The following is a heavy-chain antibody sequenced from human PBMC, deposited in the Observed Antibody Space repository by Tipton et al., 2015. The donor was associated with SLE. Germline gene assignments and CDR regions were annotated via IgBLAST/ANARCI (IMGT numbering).Heavy chain of an antibody. CDR3: ARGGYLYSGGFDY. J-gene: IGHJ4*02. CDR2: IYYSGST. Sequence: GSLRLSCTVSGGSISSYYWSWIRQPPGKGLEWIGYIYYSGSTNYSPSLKSRVTISVDTSKNQFSLKLSSVTAADTAVYHCARGGYLYSGGFDYWGQGTLVTVSS. D-gene: IGHD1-26*01. CDR1: GGSISSYY. V-gene: IGHV4-59*01.